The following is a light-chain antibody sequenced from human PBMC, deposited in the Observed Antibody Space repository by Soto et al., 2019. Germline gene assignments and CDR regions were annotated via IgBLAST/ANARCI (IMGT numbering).Light chain of an antibody. Sequence: EIVLTQSPGTLSLSPGERATLSCRASQSVSSSYLAWYQQKPGQAPRPLIYGASSRDTGIPDRFSGSGSGTDFALTISRPEPEDFAVYYCPQYGVSPRTLGQGTKLEIK. CDR2: GAS. V-gene: IGKV3-20*01. CDR3: PQYGVSPRT. CDR1: QSVSSSY. J-gene: IGKJ1*01.